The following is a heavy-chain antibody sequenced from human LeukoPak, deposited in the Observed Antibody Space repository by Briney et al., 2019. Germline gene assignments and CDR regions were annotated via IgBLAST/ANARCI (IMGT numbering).Heavy chain of an antibody. V-gene: IGHV4-34*01. D-gene: IGHD2-2*01. J-gene: IGHJ4*02. Sequence: PSETLSLTCAVYGGSFSGYYWSWIRQPPGKXLEWIGEINHSGSTNYNPSLKSRVTISVDTSKNQFSLKLSSVTAADTAVYYCARGGGYCSSTSCYAFDYWGQGTLVTVSS. CDR2: INHSGST. CDR1: GGSFSGYY. CDR3: ARGGGYCSSTSCYAFDY.